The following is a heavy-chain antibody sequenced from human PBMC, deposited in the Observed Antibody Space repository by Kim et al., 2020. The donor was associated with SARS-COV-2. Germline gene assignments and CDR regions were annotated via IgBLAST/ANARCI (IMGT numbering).Heavy chain of an antibody. Sequence: GGSLRLSCAASGFTFSDYYMSWIRQAPGKGLEWVSYISSSGSTIYYADSVKGRFTISRDNAKNSLYLQMNSLRAEDTAVYYCARDGAFYYDSSGYWYYYYMDVWGKGTTVTVSS. CDR2: ISSSGSTI. CDR1: GFTFSDYY. V-gene: IGHV3-11*01. CDR3: ARDGAFYYDSSGYWYYYYMDV. J-gene: IGHJ6*03. D-gene: IGHD3-22*01.